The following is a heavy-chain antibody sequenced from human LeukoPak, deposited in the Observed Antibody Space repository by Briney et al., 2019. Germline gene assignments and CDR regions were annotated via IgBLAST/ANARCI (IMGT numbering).Heavy chain of an antibody. CDR2: INHSAST. CDR1: GGSFSGYY. J-gene: IGHJ5*02. D-gene: IGHD5-18*01. V-gene: IGHV4-34*01. CDR3: ARGSIQLWLRSFDP. Sequence: KASETLSLTCAVYGGSFSGYYWSWIRQPPGKGLEWIGEINHSASTNYNPSLKSRVTISVDTSKNQFSLKLSSVTAADTAVYYCARGSIQLWLRSFDPWGQGTLVTVSS.